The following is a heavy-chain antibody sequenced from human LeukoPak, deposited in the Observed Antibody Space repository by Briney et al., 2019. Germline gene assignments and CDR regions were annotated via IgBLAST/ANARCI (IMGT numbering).Heavy chain of an antibody. V-gene: IGHV4-59*01. CDR3: VGGLMVYADDY. D-gene: IGHD2-8*01. J-gene: IGHJ4*02. CDR1: GGSTSSYY. CDR2: IYYSGST. Sequence: SETLSLTCTVSGGSTSSYYWSWIRQPPGKGLEWIGYIYYSGSTNYNPSLKSRVTISVDTSKNQFSLKLSSVTAADTAVYYCVGGLMVYADDYRGQGTLVTVSS.